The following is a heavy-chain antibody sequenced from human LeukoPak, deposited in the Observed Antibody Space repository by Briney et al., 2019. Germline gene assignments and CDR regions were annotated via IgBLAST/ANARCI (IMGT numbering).Heavy chain of an antibody. CDR1: GFTFSSYA. D-gene: IGHD2-15*01. V-gene: IGHV3-23*01. CDR2: ISGSGGST. J-gene: IGHJ4*02. Sequence: PGGSLRLSCAASGFTFSSYAMSWVRQAPGKGLEWVSAISGSGGSTYYADSVKGRFTISRDNSKNTLYLQMNSLRAEDTAVYYCAKPDIVVVVAATPAPWYYWGQGTLVTVSS. CDR3: AKPDIVVVVAATPAPWYY.